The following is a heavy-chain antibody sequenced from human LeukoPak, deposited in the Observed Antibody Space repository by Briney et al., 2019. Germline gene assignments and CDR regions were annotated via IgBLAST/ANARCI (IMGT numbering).Heavy chain of an antibody. D-gene: IGHD2-8*01. Sequence: GASVEVSCKASGYVSYDCYLHWVRQAPGQGLEWVGIINLKGSATNLAPKFQGRITLAWDLSTSTVYVEMSSLRSDDSAIYYCATPPPNNGMDVWGQGTTVSVSS. CDR1: GYVSYDCY. V-gene: IGHV1-46*02. CDR2: INLKGSAT. J-gene: IGHJ6*02. CDR3: ATPPPNNGMDV.